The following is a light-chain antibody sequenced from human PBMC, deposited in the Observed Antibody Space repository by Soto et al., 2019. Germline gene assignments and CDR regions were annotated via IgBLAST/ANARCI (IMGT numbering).Light chain of an antibody. J-gene: IGKJ1*01. CDR2: GTS. V-gene: IGKV3-20*01. CDR1: QTVGTNF. CDR3: QLLSRTLPWT. Sequence: EIVLTQSPGTLSLSPGETATLSCRASQTVGTNFLAWYQQKPGQAPRLLMFGTSNRATDIPDRFGGSGSGTDFTLTIIRLEPEDVAVYSCQLLSRTLPWTFDQGSKVDIK.